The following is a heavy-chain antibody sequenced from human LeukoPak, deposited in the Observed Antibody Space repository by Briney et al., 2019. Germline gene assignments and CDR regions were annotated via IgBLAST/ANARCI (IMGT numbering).Heavy chain of an antibody. J-gene: IGHJ4*02. CDR1: GYSISSGYY. CDR2: IYHSGST. Sequence: SETLSLTCTVSGYSISSGYYWGWIRQPPGKGLEWIGEIYHSGSTNYNPSLKSRVTISVDKSKNQFSLKLSSVTAADTAVYYCARVFSSYYDILTGYSGRYYFDYWGQGTLVTVSS. CDR3: ARVFSSYYDILTGYSGRYYFDY. V-gene: IGHV4-38-2*02. D-gene: IGHD3-9*01.